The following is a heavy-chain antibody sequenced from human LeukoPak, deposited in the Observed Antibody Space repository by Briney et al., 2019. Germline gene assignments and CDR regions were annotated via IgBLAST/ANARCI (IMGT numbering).Heavy chain of an antibody. D-gene: IGHD2-2*01. V-gene: IGHV3-33*01. CDR2: IWYDGSSK. CDR3: ASRRGDIVVVPAAPYYYYYGMDV. Sequence: GGSLRLSCAASGFSFSAYGVHWVRQAPGKGLEWVAVIWYDGSSKDYADSVKGRFTLSRDNSKNTLYLQMNSLRAEDTAVYYCASRRGDIVVVPAAPYYYYYGMDVWGQGTTVTVSS. J-gene: IGHJ6*02. CDR1: GFSFSAYG.